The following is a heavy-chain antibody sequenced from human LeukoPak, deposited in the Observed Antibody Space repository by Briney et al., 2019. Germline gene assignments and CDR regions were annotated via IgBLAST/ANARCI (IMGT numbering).Heavy chain of an antibody. J-gene: IGHJ4*02. CDR3: VRGGYRGFDYEY. CDR1: GFTFSTYS. V-gene: IGHV3-21*01. CDR2: ISRDSNYK. Sequence: GGSLRLSCATSGFTFSTYSMNWLRLAPGKGLEWVSSISRDSNYKYYVDSVKGRFTISRDNAKSSLYLQMNSLRAEDTAVYYCVRGGYRGFDYEYWGQGTLVTVSS. D-gene: IGHD5-12*01.